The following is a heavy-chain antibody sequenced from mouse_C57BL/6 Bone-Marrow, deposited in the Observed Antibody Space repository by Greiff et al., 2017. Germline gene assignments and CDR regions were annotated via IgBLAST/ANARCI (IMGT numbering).Heavy chain of an antibody. CDR2: INPSSGYT. CDR3: AKLGHAMDY. Sequence: VQLQQSGAELARPGASVKMSCKASGYTFTSYTMHWVKQRPGQGLEWIGYINPSSGYTKYNPKFKVKATLTADKSSSTAYMQLSSLTSEDSAVYYCAKLGHAMDYWGQGTSVTVSS. D-gene: IGHD4-1*01. J-gene: IGHJ4*01. V-gene: IGHV1-4*01. CDR1: GYTFTSYT.